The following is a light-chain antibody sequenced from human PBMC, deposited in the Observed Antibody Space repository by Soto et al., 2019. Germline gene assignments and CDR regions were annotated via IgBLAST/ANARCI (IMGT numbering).Light chain of an antibody. CDR1: SSNIGAGYD. Sequence: QSVLTQPPSVSGAPGQRVTISCTGSSSNIGAGYDVHWYQQLPGTAPKLLIYGNSNRPSGVPDRFSGSKSGTSASLAITRLQAEDEADYYCQTYDSSLSGWVFGGGTKATVL. CDR3: QTYDSSLSGWV. CDR2: GNS. V-gene: IGLV1-40*01. J-gene: IGLJ3*02.